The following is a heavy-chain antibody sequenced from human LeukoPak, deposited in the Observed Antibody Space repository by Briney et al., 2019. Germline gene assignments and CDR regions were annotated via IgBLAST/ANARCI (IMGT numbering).Heavy chain of an antibody. CDR1: GYPFTTWE. CDR2: VHPNSGNT. CDR3: ARGPRNDP. Sequence: ASVKFSCKTSGYPFTTWEINWVRQAAGQGLEWMGWVHPNSGNTAYAQKFQGRVTMTRDTSISTAYMELSGLRSDDTAVYFCARGPRNDPWGQGTLVTVSS. J-gene: IGHJ5*02. D-gene: IGHD1-14*01. V-gene: IGHV1-8*01.